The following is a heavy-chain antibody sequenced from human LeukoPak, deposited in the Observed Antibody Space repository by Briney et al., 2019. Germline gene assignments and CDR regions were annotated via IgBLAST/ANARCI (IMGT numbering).Heavy chain of an antibody. CDR3: TRDRESRDAFDI. CDR1: GFTFSSSW. Sequence: GSLGLSCAASGFTFSSSWMNWVRQAPGKGLEWVASINEDGSEKYYVDSVKGRFTVSRDNAKNSLYLQMNSLRVEDTAVYYCTRDRESRDAFDIWGQGTMVTVSS. J-gene: IGHJ3*02. V-gene: IGHV3-7*01. CDR2: INEDGSEK. D-gene: IGHD3-10*01.